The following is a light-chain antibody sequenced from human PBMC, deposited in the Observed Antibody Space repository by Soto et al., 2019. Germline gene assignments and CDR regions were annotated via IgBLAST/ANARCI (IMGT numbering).Light chain of an antibody. CDR1: SSDVGGYNY. CDR2: EVT. CDR3: SSYAGRNNLL. J-gene: IGLJ3*02. Sequence: QSVLTQPPSASGSPGQSVTISCTGTSSDVGGYNYISWYQQHPGKAPKLIIYEVTKRPSGVPDRFSGSKSGNTASLAVSGLQAEDEAAYYCSSYAGRNNLLFGGGTKVTVL. V-gene: IGLV2-8*01.